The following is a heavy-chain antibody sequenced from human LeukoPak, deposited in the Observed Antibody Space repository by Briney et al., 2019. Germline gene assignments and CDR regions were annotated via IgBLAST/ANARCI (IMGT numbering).Heavy chain of an antibody. CDR1: GGSISSYY. V-gene: IGHV4-4*07. D-gene: IGHD2-2*01. CDR2: IYTSGST. J-gene: IGHJ6*03. CDR3: ARVAPAAKNYYYYYYMDV. Sequence: PSETLSLTCTVSGGSISSYYWSWIRQPAGKGLGWIGRIYTSGSTNYNPSLKSRVTMSVDTSKNQFSLKLSSVTAADTAVYYCARVAPAAKNYYYYYYMDVWGKGTTVTVSS.